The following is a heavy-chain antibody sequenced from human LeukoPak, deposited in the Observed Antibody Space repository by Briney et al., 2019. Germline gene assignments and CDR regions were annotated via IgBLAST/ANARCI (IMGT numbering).Heavy chain of an antibody. D-gene: IGHD7-27*01. CDR2: MSPNSGDT. CDR3: VRTPPNWGFDY. Sequence: ASVTVSCTASGYTFTSHDINWVRQATGQGLEWMGWMSPNSGDTGYAQKFQGRVTMTSDSSISTAYMELSSLRSEDTAIYYCVRTPPNWGFDYWGQGTLVTVSS. J-gene: IGHJ4*02. CDR1: GYTFTSHD. V-gene: IGHV1-8*01.